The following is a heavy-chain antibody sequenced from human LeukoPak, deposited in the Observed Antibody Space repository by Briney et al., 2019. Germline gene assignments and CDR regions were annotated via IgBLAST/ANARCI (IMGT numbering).Heavy chain of an antibody. CDR2: IYYSGST. CDR1: GGSISSYY. J-gene: IGHJ4*02. Sequence: PSETLSLTCTVSGGSISSYYWSWIRQPPGKGLEWIGYIYYSGSTNYNPSLKSRVTISVDTSKNQFSLKLSSVTAADTAVYYCARGTTGSPLDFDYWGQGTLVTVSS. V-gene: IGHV4-59*01. CDR3: ARGTTGSPLDFDY. D-gene: IGHD2-15*01.